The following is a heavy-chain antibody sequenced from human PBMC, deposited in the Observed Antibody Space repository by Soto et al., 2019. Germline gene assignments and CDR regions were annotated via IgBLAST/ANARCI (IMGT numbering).Heavy chain of an antibody. Sequence: SETLSLTCTVSGGSISSYYWSWIRQPPGKGLEWIGYIYYSGSTNYNPSLKSRVTISVDTSKNQFSLKLSSVTAADTAVYYCARDRVHTLTTDYYYYYGMDFWGQGTTVTVSS. CDR2: IYYSGST. V-gene: IGHV4-59*01. CDR3: ARDRVHTLTTDYYYYYGMDF. CDR1: GGSISSYY. D-gene: IGHD4-17*01. J-gene: IGHJ6*02.